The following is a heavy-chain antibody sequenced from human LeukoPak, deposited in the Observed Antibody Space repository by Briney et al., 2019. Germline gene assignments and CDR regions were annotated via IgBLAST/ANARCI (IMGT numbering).Heavy chain of an antibody. J-gene: IGHJ4*02. CDR2: ISGSGGST. Sequence: GGSLRLSCAASGFTFSSYAMSWVRQAPGKGLEWVSAISGSGGSTYYADSVKGRFTISRDNSKNTLYLQMNSLRAEDTAVYYCAKAGDYVWGSYRYCDYWGQGTLVTVSS. D-gene: IGHD3-16*02. CDR1: GFTFSSYA. V-gene: IGHV3-23*01. CDR3: AKAGDYVWGSYRYCDY.